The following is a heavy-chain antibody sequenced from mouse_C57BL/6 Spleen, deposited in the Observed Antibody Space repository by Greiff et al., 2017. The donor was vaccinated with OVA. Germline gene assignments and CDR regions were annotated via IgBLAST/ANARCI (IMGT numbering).Heavy chain of an antibody. CDR1: GYTFTSYT. V-gene: IGHV1-4*01. Sequence: QVQLQQSGAELARPGASVKMSCKASGYTFTSYTMHWVKQRPGKGLEWIGYINPSSGYTKYNQKFKDKATLTADKSSSTAYMQLSSLTSEDSAVYYCARNQAWFAYWGQGTLVTVSA. CDR2: INPSSGYT. J-gene: IGHJ3*01. CDR3: ARNQAWFAY.